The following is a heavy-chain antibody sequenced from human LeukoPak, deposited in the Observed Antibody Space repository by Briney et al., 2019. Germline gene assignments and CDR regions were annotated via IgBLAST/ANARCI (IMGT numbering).Heavy chain of an antibody. D-gene: IGHD6-13*01. J-gene: IGHJ5*02. CDR2: IDPSDSYT. CDR3: ARHSSSFFDP. CDR1: GYSFTSYW. V-gene: IGHV5-10-1*01. Sequence: GESLKISCKGSGYSFTSYWISWVRQMPGKGLEWMGRIDPSDSYTNYSPSFQGHVTISVDKSISAAYLQWSSLKASDTAMYYCARHSSSFFDPWGQGTLVTVSS.